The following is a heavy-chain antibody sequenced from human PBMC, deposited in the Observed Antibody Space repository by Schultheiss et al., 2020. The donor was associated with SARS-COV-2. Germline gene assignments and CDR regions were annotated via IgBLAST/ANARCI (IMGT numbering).Heavy chain of an antibody. J-gene: IGHJ3*02. CDR2: ISGSGGST. Sequence: GGSLRLSCAASGFTFSGSAMHWVRQASGKGLEWVSAISGSGGSTYYADSVKGRFTISRDNSKNTLYLQMNSLRAEDTAVYYCAKDFTSGATTEPDAFDIWGQGTMVTVSS. CDR3: AKDFTSGATTEPDAFDI. CDR1: GFTFSGSA. D-gene: IGHD1-26*01. V-gene: IGHV3-23*01.